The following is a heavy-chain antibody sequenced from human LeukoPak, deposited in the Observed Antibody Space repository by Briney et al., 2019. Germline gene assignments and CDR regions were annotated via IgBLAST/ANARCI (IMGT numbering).Heavy chain of an antibody. V-gene: IGHV3-33*01. CDR2: IWYDGSNK. J-gene: IGHJ4*02. D-gene: IGHD2-8*01. Sequence: GGSLRLSCAASGFTFSSYGMDWVRQAPGKGLEWVAVIWYDGSNKYYADSVKGRFTISRDNSKNTLYLQMNSLRAEDTAVYYCARSRYCTNGICSYFDYWGQGILVTVSS. CDR1: GFTFSSYG. CDR3: ARSRYCTNGICSYFDY.